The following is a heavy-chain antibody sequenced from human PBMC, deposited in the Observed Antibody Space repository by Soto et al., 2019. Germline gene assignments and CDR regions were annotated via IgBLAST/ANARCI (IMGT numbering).Heavy chain of an antibody. CDR1: GFTFSISW. J-gene: IGHJ1*01. Sequence: PGGSLRLSCAASGFTFSISWMSWVRQAPGKGLEWVANIKEDGSATYYVDSVKGRFTISRDNAKNSLYMQMNNLRDEDTAVYYCARGPYWGQGTLVTVSS. V-gene: IGHV3-7*01. CDR2: IKEDGSAT. CDR3: ARGPY.